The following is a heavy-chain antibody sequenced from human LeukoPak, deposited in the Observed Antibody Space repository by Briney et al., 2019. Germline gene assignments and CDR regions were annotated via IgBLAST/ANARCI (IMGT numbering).Heavy chain of an antibody. CDR3: AKEKRESGLRAFHI. V-gene: IGHV4-61*02. Sequence: SQTLSLTCTVSGGSISSGSYYWNWIRQPAGKGLGWIGSIYVRGTTLYSPSLESRVTISVDSSKNQFSLKMTSVTAADTAVYYCAKEKRESGLRAFHIWGQGTMVTVSS. CDR1: GGSISSGSYY. D-gene: IGHD3-10*01. CDR2: IYVRGTT. J-gene: IGHJ3*02.